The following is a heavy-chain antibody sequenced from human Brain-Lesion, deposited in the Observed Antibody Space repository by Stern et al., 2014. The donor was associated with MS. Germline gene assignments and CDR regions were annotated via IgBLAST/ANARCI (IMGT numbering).Heavy chain of an antibody. Sequence: VQLVESGSGLVKPSQTLSLTCVVSGGSIGSGGHSWSWIRQQPGQGLEWVGYIYHSGSTFYNPSLESRVTISIDRSKNQFSLKLISVTAADAAVYYCARTSVVTPSDDVFDIWGQGTMVTVSS. CDR1: GGSIGSGGHS. CDR3: ARTSVVTPSDDVFDI. V-gene: IGHV4-30-2*01. J-gene: IGHJ3*02. CDR2: IYHSGST. D-gene: IGHD4-23*01.